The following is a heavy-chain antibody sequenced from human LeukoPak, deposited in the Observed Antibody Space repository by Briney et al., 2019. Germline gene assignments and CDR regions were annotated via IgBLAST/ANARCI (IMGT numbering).Heavy chain of an antibody. CDR1: GFTFSNYA. CDR2: ITSAGTT. J-gene: IGHJ4*02. D-gene: IGHD2-2*02. Sequence: GGSLRLSCAASGFTFSNYAMSWVRQTPGKGLEWVSSITSAGTTYYADSVKGRFTISRDNSKNTLYLQMNSLRAEDTAVYYCASSAQGCSSTSCYKYSSGWYGTSFDYWGQGTLVTVSS. CDR3: ASSAQGCSSTSCYKYSSGWYGTSFDY. V-gene: IGHV3-23*01.